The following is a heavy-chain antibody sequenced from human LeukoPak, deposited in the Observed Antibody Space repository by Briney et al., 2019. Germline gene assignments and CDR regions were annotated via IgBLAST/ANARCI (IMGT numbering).Heavy chain of an antibody. D-gene: IGHD5-18*01. Sequence: GGSLRLSCAASGFTFSRYAMSWVRQAPGKGLEWVSAISGSGGSTYYADSVKGRFTISRDNSKNTLYLQMNSLRAEDTAVYYCAKGVYSYGYIQLAVGYWWQGTLVTVSS. CDR2: ISGSGGST. J-gene: IGHJ4*02. V-gene: IGHV3-23*01. CDR1: GFTFSRYA. CDR3: AKGVYSYGYIQLAVGY.